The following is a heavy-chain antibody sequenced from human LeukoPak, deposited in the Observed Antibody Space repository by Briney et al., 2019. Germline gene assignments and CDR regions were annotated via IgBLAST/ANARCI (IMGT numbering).Heavy chain of an antibody. V-gene: IGHV3-74*01. Sequence: GGSLRLSCAASGFTFSSYWMHWVRQAPGKGLVWVSRINSDGSSTSYADSVKGRFTISRDNAKNTLYLQMNSLRAEDTAVYYCARGRPIVGATYYYYYMDVWGKGTTVTVSS. CDR2: INSDGSST. J-gene: IGHJ6*03. D-gene: IGHD1-26*01. CDR3: ARGRPIVGATYYYYYMDV. CDR1: GFTFSSYW.